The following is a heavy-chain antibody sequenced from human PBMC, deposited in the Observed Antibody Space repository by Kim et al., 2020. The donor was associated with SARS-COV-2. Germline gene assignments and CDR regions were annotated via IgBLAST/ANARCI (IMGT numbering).Heavy chain of an antibody. D-gene: IGHD3-3*01. Sequence: VKGRFTISRDDSKNTAYLQMNSLKTEDTAVYYCTTHDFWSGYFNYYGMDVWGQGTTVTVSS. J-gene: IGHJ6*02. CDR3: TTHDFWSGYFNYYGMDV. V-gene: IGHV3-73*01.